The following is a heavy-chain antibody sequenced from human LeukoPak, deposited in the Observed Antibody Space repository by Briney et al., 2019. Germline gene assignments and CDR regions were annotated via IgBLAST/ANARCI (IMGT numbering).Heavy chain of an antibody. CDR1: GFTFSSYG. V-gene: IGHV3-23*01. CDR3: AKAADIVATITSCFDY. J-gene: IGHJ4*02. D-gene: IGHD5-12*01. CDR2: IRGSGSNT. Sequence: GGSLRLSCAASGFTFSSYGMSWVRQPPGKGLEWVSGIRGSGSNTDYVGSVKGRFAVSRDNSKNTLYLQMNSLRAEDTAVYYCAKAADIVATITSCFDYWGQGTLVTVSS.